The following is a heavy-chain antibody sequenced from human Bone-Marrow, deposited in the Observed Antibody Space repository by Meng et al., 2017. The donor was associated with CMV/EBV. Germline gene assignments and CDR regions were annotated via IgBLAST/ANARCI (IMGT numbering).Heavy chain of an antibody. CDR1: GGSVSSGSYY. D-gene: IGHD2-2*02. CDR2: IYYSGST. J-gene: IGHJ4*02. Sequence: GSLRLPCTVSGGSVSSGSYYWSWIRQPPGKGLEWIGYIYYSGSTNYNPSLKSRVTISVDTSKNQFSLKLSSVTAADTAVYYCARGGYCSSNSCYTFDYWGQGTLVTVSS. V-gene: IGHV4-61*01. CDR3: ARGGYCSSNSCYTFDY.